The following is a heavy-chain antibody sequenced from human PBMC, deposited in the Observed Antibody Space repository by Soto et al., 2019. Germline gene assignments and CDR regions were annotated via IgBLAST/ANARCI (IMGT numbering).Heavy chain of an antibody. CDR3: ARVGGINWFDP. Sequence: SETQSLTYTVSGGSISSGGYYWSWIRQHPGKGLEWIGYIYYSGSTYYNPSLKSRVTISVDTSKNQFSLKLSSVTAADTAVYYCARVGGINWFDPWGQGTLVTVSS. CDR2: IYYSGST. CDR1: GGSISSGGYY. J-gene: IGHJ5*02. V-gene: IGHV4-31*03. D-gene: IGHD3-16*01.